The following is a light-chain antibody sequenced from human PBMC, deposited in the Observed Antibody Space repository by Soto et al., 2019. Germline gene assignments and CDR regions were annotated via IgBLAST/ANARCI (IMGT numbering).Light chain of an antibody. V-gene: IGKV3-20*01. J-gene: IGKJ1*01. CDR3: KQYSIWRT. CDR1: QSVSNNY. Sequence: ELVLTQSPGTLSLSPGDRATLSCRASQSVSNNYLAWYQQKPGQAPRLLIYGASNRATGIPDRFSGSGSGTEFTLTIRSLQSEDFAVYYCKQYSIWRTFGQGTKVDIK. CDR2: GAS.